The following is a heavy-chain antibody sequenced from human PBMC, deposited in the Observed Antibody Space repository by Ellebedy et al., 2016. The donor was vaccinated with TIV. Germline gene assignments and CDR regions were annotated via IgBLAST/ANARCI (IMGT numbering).Heavy chain of an antibody. CDR1: GFTFRNAW. Sequence: PGGSLRLSCVVSGFTFRNAWMTWVRQAPGKGLEWVGRIKSNADGATANYGAPVKGRVIISRDDSSDTLYLQMNSLKVEDTAVYYCATDLLRFFAGRLYQSAYQYWGQGAQVTVSS. J-gene: IGHJ4*02. V-gene: IGHV3-15*06. D-gene: IGHD3-3*01. CDR3: ATDLLRFFAGRLYQSAYQY. CDR2: IKSNADGATA.